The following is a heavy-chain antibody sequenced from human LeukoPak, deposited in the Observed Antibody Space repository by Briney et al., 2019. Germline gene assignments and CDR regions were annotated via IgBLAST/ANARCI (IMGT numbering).Heavy chain of an antibody. J-gene: IGHJ4*02. Sequence: PSQTLSLTCTVSGGSISSGGYYWSWIRQRPGKGLEWIGYIYYSGSTYYNPSLKSRVTISVDTSKNQFSLKLSSVTAADTAVYYCARGGRIQLWQYYFDYWGQGTLVTVSS. CDR3: ARGGRIQLWQYYFDY. CDR1: GGSISSGGYY. D-gene: IGHD5-18*01. V-gene: IGHV4-31*03. CDR2: IYYSGST.